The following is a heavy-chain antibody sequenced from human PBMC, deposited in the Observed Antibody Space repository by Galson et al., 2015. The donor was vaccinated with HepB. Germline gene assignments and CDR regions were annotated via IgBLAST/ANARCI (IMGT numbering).Heavy chain of an antibody. CDR1: GFTFSSYA. CDR3: ASGQIQLWLNDGDAFDI. J-gene: IGHJ3*02. Sequence: SLRLSCAASGFTFSSYAMHWVRQAPGKGLEWVAVISYDGSNKYYADSVKGRFTISRDNSKNTLYLQMNSLRAEDTAVYYCASGQIQLWLNDGDAFDIWGQGTMVTVSS. CDR2: ISYDGSNK. D-gene: IGHD5-18*01. V-gene: IGHV3-30-3*01.